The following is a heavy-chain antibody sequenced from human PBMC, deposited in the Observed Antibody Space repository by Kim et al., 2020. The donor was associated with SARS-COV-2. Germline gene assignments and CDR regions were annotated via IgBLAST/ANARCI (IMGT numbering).Heavy chain of an antibody. J-gene: IGHJ6*02. Sequence: ASVKVSCQASGYIFGTHYLHWVRQAPGQGLEWVGWINPNSGGAKFVEKYQGRVTMTRDTSISTAYMELSRLTSDDTAVYYCARGGRWLHSDYYYDMDVWG. CDR2: INPNSGGA. CDR1: GYIFGTHY. CDR3: ARGGRWLHSDYYYDMDV. D-gene: IGHD3-16*01. V-gene: IGHV1-2*02.